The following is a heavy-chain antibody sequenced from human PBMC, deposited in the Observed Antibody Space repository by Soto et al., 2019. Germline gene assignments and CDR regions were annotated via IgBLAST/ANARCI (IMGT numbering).Heavy chain of an antibody. V-gene: IGHV3-30*18. Sequence: PGGSLRLSCTPSGFTFSAYGMHWVRQAPGKGLEWVAAISHDGTNKYYGDSVRGRFTISRDNSKNTLYLQMNTLRNEDTAVYYCAKESRSSAVTATRVYGMDVWGQGTMVTVSS. J-gene: IGHJ6*02. CDR3: AKESRSSAVTATRVYGMDV. CDR2: ISHDGTNK. CDR1: GFTFSAYG. D-gene: IGHD2-21*02.